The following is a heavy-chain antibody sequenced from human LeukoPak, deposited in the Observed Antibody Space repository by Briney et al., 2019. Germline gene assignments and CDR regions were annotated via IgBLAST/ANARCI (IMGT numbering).Heavy chain of an antibody. CDR1: VFTFTSSA. Sequence: TSVKVSCKASVFTFTSSAMQWVRPARGQPLEWIGWIVVGSGNTNYAQKFQERVTITRDMSTSTAYMELSSLRSEDTAVYYCAAVDLWDTMGLEDAFDIWGQGTMVTVSS. D-gene: IGHD3-10*01. J-gene: IGHJ3*02. CDR3: AAVDLWDTMGLEDAFDI. V-gene: IGHV1-58*02. CDR2: IVVGSGNT.